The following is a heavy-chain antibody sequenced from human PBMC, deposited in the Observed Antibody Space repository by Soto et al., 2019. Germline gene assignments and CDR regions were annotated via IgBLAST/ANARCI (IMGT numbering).Heavy chain of an antibody. CDR3: AKGYQPPYYYYNMDV. CDR1: GFTFSSYG. Sequence: GGSLRLSCAASGFTFSSYGMHWVRQAPGKGLEWVAVISYDGSSKYYADSVKSRFTISRDNSKNTLYLQMNSLRAEDTAVYYCAKGYQPPYYYYNMDVWGQGTTVTVSS. V-gene: IGHV3-30*18. CDR2: ISYDGSSK. D-gene: IGHD2-2*01. J-gene: IGHJ6*02.